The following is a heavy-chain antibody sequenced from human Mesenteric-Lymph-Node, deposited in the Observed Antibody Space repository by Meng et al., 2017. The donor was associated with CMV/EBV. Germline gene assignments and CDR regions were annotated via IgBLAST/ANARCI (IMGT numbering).Heavy chain of an antibody. CDR3: AREIFCTHTSCYYFDY. CDR2: ISSSSTYI. CDR1: GFTFSSYS. D-gene: IGHD3-9*01. J-gene: IGHJ4*02. V-gene: IGHV3-21*01. Sequence: GESLKISCAASGFTFSSYSMNWIRQAPGKGLEWVSSISSSSTYIFYADSVKSRFTISRDNAKNSLYLQMNSLRAEDTAVYYCAREIFCTHTSCYYFDYWGQGTLVTVSS.